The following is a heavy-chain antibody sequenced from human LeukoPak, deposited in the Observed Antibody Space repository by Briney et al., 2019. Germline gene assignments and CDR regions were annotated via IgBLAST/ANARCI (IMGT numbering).Heavy chain of an antibody. V-gene: IGHV4-34*01. CDR3: ARGEDSSGYL. CDR2: INHSGST. D-gene: IGHD3-22*01. CDR1: GGSFSGYY. J-gene: IGHJ4*02. Sequence: SETLSLTCAVYGGSFSGYYWSWIRQPPGKGLEWIGEINHSGSTNYNPSLKSRVTISVDTSKNQFSLKLSSVTAADTAVYYCARGEDSSGYLWGQGTLVTVSS.